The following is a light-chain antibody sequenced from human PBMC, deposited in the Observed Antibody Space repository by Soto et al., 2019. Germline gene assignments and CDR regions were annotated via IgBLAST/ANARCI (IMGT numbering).Light chain of an antibody. J-gene: IGKJ2*01. CDR1: QTISSW. V-gene: IGKV1-5*01. Sequence: DIQMTQSPSTLSASVGDRVTITCRASQTISSWLAWHQQKSGRAPKLLIYDASSLEGGVPSRFSGSGSGTEFTLTVSSLQADDFATYYCQQYCAYPYSFGQGTKVEI. CDR2: DAS. CDR3: QQYCAYPYS.